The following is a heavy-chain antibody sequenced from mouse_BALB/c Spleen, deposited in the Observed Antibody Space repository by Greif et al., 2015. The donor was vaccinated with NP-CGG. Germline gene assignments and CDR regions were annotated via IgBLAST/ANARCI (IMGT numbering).Heavy chain of an antibody. Sequence: EVKLQESGAELVKPGASVKLSCTASGFNIKDTYMHWVKQRPEQGLEWIGRIDPANGNTKYDPKFQGKATITADTSSNTAYLQLSSLTSEDTAVYYCARNLPWFAYWGQGTLVTVSA. J-gene: IGHJ3*01. CDR2: IDPANGNT. V-gene: IGHV14-3*02. D-gene: IGHD2-1*01. CDR1: GFNIKDTY. CDR3: ARNLPWFAY.